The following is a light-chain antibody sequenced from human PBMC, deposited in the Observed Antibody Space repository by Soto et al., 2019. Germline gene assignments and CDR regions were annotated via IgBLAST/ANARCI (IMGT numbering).Light chain of an antibody. V-gene: IGKV3-15*01. Sequence: EIVMTQSPATRSVSPGERATLSCRASQSVSSNLAWYQQKPGQAPRLLIYGASTRATGIPARFSGSGSGTEFTLTISSMQSEDFAVYYGQHYSNWPRTFGQGTKVEI. CDR2: GAS. CDR1: QSVSSN. J-gene: IGKJ1*01. CDR3: QHYSNWPRT.